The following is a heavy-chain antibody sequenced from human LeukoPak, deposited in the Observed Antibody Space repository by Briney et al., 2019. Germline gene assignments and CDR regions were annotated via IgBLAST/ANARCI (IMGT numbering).Heavy chain of an antibody. Sequence: AAVRVSCKASGYTFTSYGISWVRQAPGQGLEWMGWISAYNGNTNYAQKLQGRVTMTTDTSTSTAYMELRSLRSDDTAVYYCARDGWAAAAGTGPDYWGQGTLVTVSS. V-gene: IGHV1-18*01. J-gene: IGHJ4*02. CDR2: ISAYNGNT. CDR3: ARDGWAAAAGTGPDY. CDR1: GYTFTSYG. D-gene: IGHD6-13*01.